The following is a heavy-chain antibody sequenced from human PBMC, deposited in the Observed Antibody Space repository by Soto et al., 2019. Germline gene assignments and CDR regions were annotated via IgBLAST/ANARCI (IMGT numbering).Heavy chain of an antibody. CDR1: GGSISSGGYY. Sequence: SETLSLTCTVSGGSISSGGYYWSWIRQHPGKGLEWIGYIYYSGSTYYNPSLKSRVTISVDTSKNQFSLKLSSVTAADTAVDYCAGTALWVGELLYAFDIWGQGTMVTVSS. CDR2: IYYSGST. J-gene: IGHJ3*02. D-gene: IGHD3-10*01. CDR3: AGTALWVGELLYAFDI. V-gene: IGHV4-31*03.